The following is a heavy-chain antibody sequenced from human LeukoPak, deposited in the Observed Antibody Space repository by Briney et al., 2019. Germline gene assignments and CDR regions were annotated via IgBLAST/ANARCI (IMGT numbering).Heavy chain of an antibody. J-gene: IGHJ4*02. V-gene: IGHV3-21*01. CDR2: LSNSSPNI. CDR3: ARALHDSSGYFFDY. CDR1: GFTLLSYS. D-gene: IGHD3-22*01. Sequence: GGSLRLSCAASGFTLLSYSMNRLRQAPGQGLEWGSYLSNSSPNIYNADSVQGRFTISRDSAKDSLFLQRNSLRAKDTAVYYCARALHDSSGYFFDYWGQGTLVTGSP.